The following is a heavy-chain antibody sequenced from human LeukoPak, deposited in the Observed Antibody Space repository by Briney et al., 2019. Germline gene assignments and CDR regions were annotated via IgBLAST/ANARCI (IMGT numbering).Heavy chain of an antibody. CDR2: IYYSGST. V-gene: IGHV4-59*01. Sequence: SETLSRTCTLSGGSISSYYWSWIRQPPGKGLQWIGYIYYSGSTNYNPSLKSRVTISVDPSKNQFSLKLSSVTAADTAVYYGARSYGDYYFDYWGQGTLVNVSS. D-gene: IGHD4-17*01. J-gene: IGHJ4*02. CDR3: ARSYGDYYFDY. CDR1: GGSISSYY.